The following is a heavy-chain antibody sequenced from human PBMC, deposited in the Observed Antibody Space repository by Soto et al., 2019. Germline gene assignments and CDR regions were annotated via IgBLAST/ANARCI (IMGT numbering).Heavy chain of an antibody. Sequence: PGGSLRLSCTASGFTFGDYAMSWFRQAPGKGLEWVGFIRSKAYGGTTEYAASVKGRFTISRDDSKSIAYLQMNSLKTEDTAVYYCTRALWEQWPGDYYDYGMDVWGQGTTVTVSS. CDR2: IRSKAYGGTT. CDR1: GFTFGDYA. CDR3: TRALWEQWPGDYYDYGMDV. J-gene: IGHJ6*02. D-gene: IGHD6-19*01. V-gene: IGHV3-49*03.